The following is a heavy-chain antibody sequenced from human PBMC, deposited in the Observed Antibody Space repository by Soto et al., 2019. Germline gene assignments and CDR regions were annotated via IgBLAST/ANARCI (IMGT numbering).Heavy chain of an antibody. CDR2: IIPIFGTA. CDR1: GGTFSSYA. Sequence: QVQLVQSGAEVKKPGSSVKVSCKASGGTFSSYAISWVRQAPGQGLEWMGGIIPIFGTANYAQKFLGRVTITADESTSTAYMELSSLRSEDTAVYYCARGNYYGSGSYYRYYYGMDVWGQGTTVTVSS. CDR3: ARGNYYGSGSYYRYYYGMDV. D-gene: IGHD3-10*01. J-gene: IGHJ6*02. V-gene: IGHV1-69*01.